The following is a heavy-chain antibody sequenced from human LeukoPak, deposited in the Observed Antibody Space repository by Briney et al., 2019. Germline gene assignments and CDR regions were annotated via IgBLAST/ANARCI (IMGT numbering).Heavy chain of an antibody. CDR3: ARDRIDYYDSSGVFDY. CDR2: IIPIFGTA. CDR1: GYTFTYYY. J-gene: IGHJ4*02. D-gene: IGHD3-22*01. V-gene: IGHV1-69*06. Sequence: SSVRVSCKASGYTFTYYYLHWVRQAPGQGLEWMGGIIPIFGTANYAQKFQGRVTITADKSTSTAYMELSSLRSEDTAVYYCARDRIDYYDSSGVFDYWGQGTLVTVSS.